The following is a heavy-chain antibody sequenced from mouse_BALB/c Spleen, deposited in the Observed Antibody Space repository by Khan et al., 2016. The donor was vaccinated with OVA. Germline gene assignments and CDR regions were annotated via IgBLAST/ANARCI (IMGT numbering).Heavy chain of an antibody. CDR1: GFTLSAYG. V-gene: IGHV5-6*01. Sequence: VELVESGGYLVKPGGSLRLFCPASGFTLSAYGIAWVRQAPDKRLEWVATINSDGGYTYYHDTVKGRVTISRNNDENTLSLQMSSLKSEDRAIYYCESHFAGSVAYWGQGTLVTVSA. CDR2: INSDGGYT. J-gene: IGHJ3*01. D-gene: IGHD4-1*01. CDR3: ESHFAGSVAY.